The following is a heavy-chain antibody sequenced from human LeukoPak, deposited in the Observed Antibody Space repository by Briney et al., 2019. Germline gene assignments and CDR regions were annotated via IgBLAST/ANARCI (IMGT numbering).Heavy chain of an antibody. CDR3: ATATAMAQFNWFDP. D-gene: IGHD5-18*01. V-gene: IGHV1-24*01. CDR2: FDPGDGET. Sequence: GASVNVSCKLSGYTLTELSMHWVRQTPGKGLEWMGGFDPGDGETIYAQKFQGRVTMTEDTSTDTAYMELSSLRSEDTAVYYCATATAMAQFNWFDPWGEGTLVTVSS. J-gene: IGHJ5*02. CDR1: GYTLTELS.